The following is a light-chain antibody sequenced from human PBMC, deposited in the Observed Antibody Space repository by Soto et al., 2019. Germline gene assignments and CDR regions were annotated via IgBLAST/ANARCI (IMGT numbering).Light chain of an antibody. CDR1: QSVSSNY. CDR2: GAS. V-gene: IGKV3-20*01. CDR3: QEYGTSPLT. J-gene: IGKJ4*01. Sequence: EIVLTQSPGTLSLFPGERATLSCRASQSVSSNYLAWYQQKPGQAPRLLIYGASSRATGIPDRFSGSGSGTDFTLTISRLEPDDFAVYYCQEYGTSPLTFGGGTKIQIK.